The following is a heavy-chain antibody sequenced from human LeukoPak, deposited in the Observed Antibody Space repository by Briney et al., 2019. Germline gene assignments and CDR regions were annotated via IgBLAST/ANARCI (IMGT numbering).Heavy chain of an antibody. V-gene: IGHV5-51*01. Sequence: GESLQISCKGSGYTFTNSWIGWVRQMPGKGLEWVGIIYPGDSDTRYSPSFKGQVTISADKSISTAYLQWSSLKASDTAMYYCARAPTGFPNWFDHWGQGTLVTVSS. CDR3: ARAPTGFPNWFDH. D-gene: IGHD2-8*02. J-gene: IGHJ5*02. CDR2: IYPGDSDT. CDR1: GYTFTNSW.